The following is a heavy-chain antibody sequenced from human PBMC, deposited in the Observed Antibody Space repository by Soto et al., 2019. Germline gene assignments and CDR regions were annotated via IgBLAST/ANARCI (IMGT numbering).Heavy chain of an antibody. J-gene: IGHJ4*02. CDR1: GFTFDDYA. Sequence: EVQLVESGGGLVQPGRSLRLSCAASGFTFDDYAMHWVRQVPGKGLEWVSGISWNSAIIAYADSVKGRFTISRDNAKNALYLQMNSLRAEDTAFYYCAEDQVSILTAYDYWGQGTLVTVSS. CDR3: AEDQVSILTAYDY. CDR2: ISWNSAII. D-gene: IGHD2-15*01. V-gene: IGHV3-9*01.